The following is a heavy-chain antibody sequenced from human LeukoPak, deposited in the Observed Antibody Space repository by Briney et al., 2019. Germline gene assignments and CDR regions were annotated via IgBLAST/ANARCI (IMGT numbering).Heavy chain of an antibody. CDR3: ARHKVRGGFGDLSEHYFDY. V-gene: IGHV4-39*01. D-gene: IGHD3-10*01. Sequence: SETLSLTCTVSGGSISSSSYYWGWSRQPPGKGLEWIGSIYYSGSTYYNPSLKSRVTISVDTSKNQFSLKLSSVTAADTAVYYCARHKVRGGFGDLSEHYFDYWGQGTLVTVSS. CDR2: IYYSGST. J-gene: IGHJ4*02. CDR1: GGSISSSSYY.